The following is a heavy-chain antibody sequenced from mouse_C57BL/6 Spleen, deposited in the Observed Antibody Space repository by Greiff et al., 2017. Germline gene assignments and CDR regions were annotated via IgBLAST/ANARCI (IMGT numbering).Heavy chain of an antibody. CDR1: GFTFSDAW. CDR3: TRGYYYGSSPWFAY. D-gene: IGHD1-1*01. CDR2: IRNKANNHAT. Sequence: VQLKESGGGLVQPGGSMKLSCAASGFTFSDAWMDWVRQSPEKGLEWVAEIRNKANNHATYYAESVKGRFTISRDDSKSSVYLQMNSLRAEDTGIYYCTRGYYYGSSPWFAYWGQGTLVTVSA. V-gene: IGHV6-6*01. J-gene: IGHJ3*01.